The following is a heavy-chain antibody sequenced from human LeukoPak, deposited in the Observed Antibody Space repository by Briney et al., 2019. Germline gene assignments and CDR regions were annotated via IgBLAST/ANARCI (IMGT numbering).Heavy chain of an antibody. J-gene: IGHJ3*01. CDR3: ARESPMIPLAV. CDR2: IYTSGST. V-gene: IGHV4-4*07. D-gene: IGHD3-22*01. Sequence: PPQTLSLTCTVSGGSISSYYWSWIRQPAGRGLEWIGRIYTSGSTNYNPSLKSRVTMSVDTSKNQFSLKLSSVTAADTAVYYCARESPMIPLAVWGQGTMVTVSS. CDR1: GGSISSYY.